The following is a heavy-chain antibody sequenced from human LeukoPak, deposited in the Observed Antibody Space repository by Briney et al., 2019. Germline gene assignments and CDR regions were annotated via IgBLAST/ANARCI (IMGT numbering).Heavy chain of an antibody. CDR2: ISSSSSYI. V-gene: IGHV3-21*01. CDR3: ASQGSGYRYYFDY. CDR1: GFTFSSYS. J-gene: IGHJ4*02. D-gene: IGHD3-22*01. Sequence: GGSLRLSCAASGFTFSSYSMNWVRQAPGKGLEWVSSISSSSSYIYYADSVKGRFTISRDNAKNSLYLQMNSLRAEDTAVYYCASQGSGYRYYFDYWGQGTLVTVSS.